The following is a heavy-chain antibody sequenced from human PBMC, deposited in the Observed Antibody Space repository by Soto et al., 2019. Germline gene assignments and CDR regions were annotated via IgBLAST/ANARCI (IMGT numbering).Heavy chain of an antibody. CDR1: GGSMISSSYY. Sequence: SETLSLTCTVSGGSMISSSYYWGWIRQPPGKGLEWIGSIYYSGSTYYNPSLKSRVTISVDTSKNQFSLKLSSVTAADTAVYYCARLLFYSVADPADALAISGQGTIVTGS. CDR2: IYYSGST. J-gene: IGHJ3*02. V-gene: IGHV4-39*01. D-gene: IGHD2-21*01. CDR3: ARLLFYSVADPADALAI.